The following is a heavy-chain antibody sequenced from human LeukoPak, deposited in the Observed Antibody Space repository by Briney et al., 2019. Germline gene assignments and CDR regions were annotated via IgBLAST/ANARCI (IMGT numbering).Heavy chain of an antibody. CDR2: IIYSGGAT. V-gene: IGHV3-23*01. CDR1: GFTFSRSA. J-gene: IGHJ4*02. D-gene: IGHD2-21*02. CDR3: AKEAHVAVTTYDY. Sequence: GGSLRLSCAASGFTFSRSAMTWVRQGPGTGLEFVASIIYSGGATYYADSVKGRFTISRDNSKNTLYLQMNSLRDEDTALYYCAKEAHVAVTTYDYWGQGTLVTVSS.